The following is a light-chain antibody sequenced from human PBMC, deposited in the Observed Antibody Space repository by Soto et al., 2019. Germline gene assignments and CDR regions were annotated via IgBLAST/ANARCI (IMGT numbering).Light chain of an antibody. CDR3: SSYAGSNNGV. CDR2: EVS. V-gene: IGLV2-8*01. CDR1: SSDLGAYDY. J-gene: IGLJ3*02. Sequence: QSVLTQPPSASGSPGQSVTISCTGTSSDLGAYDYVSWYQQHPGKAPKLMIYEVSKRPSGVPDRFSGSKSGNTASLTVSGLQAEDEADYYCSSYAGSNNGVFGGGTKVTVL.